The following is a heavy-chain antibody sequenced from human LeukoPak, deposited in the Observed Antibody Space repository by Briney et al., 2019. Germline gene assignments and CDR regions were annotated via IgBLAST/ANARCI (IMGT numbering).Heavy chain of an antibody. J-gene: IGHJ3*02. CDR3: ARDLRPSNAFDI. CDR2: IYYSGST. V-gene: IGHV4-59*01. Sequence: PSETLSLTCTVSAGSISSYYWSWIRQPPGKGLEWIGYIYYSGSTNYNPSLKSRVTISVDTSKNQFSLKLGSVTAADTAVYYCARDLRPSNAFDIWGQGTMVTVSS. D-gene: IGHD6-6*01. CDR1: AGSISSYY.